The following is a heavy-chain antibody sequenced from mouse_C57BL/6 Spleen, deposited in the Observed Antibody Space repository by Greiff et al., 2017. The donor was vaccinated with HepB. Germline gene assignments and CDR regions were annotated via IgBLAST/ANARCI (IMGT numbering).Heavy chain of an antibody. CDR3: ARGNYGSSSAWFAY. CDR1: GFTFSSYA. D-gene: IGHD1-1*01. J-gene: IGHJ3*01. CDR2: ISDGGSYT. V-gene: IGHV5-4*01. Sequence: EVQGVESGGGLVKPGGSLKLSCAASGFTFSSYAMSWVRQTPGKRLEWVATISDGGSYTYYPDNVKGRFTISRDNAKNNLYLQMSHLKSEDTAMYYCARGNYGSSSAWFAYWGQGTLVTVSA.